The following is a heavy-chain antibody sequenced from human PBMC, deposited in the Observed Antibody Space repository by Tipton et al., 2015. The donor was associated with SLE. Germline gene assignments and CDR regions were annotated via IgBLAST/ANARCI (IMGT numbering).Heavy chain of an antibody. CDR2: ISDAGSNK. D-gene: IGHD3-3*02. CDR1: GFTFSSYA. J-gene: IGHJ4*02. CDR3: ARVESRHYYFDY. Sequence: SLRLSCAASGFTFSSYAMHWVRQAPGKGLEWGAVISDAGSNKYYADSGKGRFTISRDNSKNTLYMQMNSLRAEVTAVYYCARVESRHYYFDYWGQGTLVTVSS. V-gene: IGHV3-30*04.